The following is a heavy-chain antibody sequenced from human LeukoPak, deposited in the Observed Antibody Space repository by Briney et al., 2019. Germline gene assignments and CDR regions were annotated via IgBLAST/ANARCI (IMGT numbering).Heavy chain of an antibody. V-gene: IGHV3-74*01. CDR2: INIDGSST. J-gene: IGHJ4*02. D-gene: IGHD4-11*01. Sequence: GGSLRLSCVASGFTFSSYWMHWVRQAPGKGLVWVSRINIDGSSTTYADSVKGRFTISRDNAKNTVYLLMNSLRAEDTAVYYCARDTKKYSNGLDYWGQGTLVTVSS. CDR3: ARDTKKYSNGLDY. CDR1: GFTFSSYW.